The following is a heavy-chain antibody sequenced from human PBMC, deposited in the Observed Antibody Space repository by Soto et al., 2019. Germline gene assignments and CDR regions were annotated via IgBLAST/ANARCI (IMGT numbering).Heavy chain of an antibody. CDR2: ISGSGGST. D-gene: IGHD6-19*01. J-gene: IGHJ3*02. Sequence: PGGSLRLSCAASGFTFSSYAMSWVRQAPGKGLEWVSAISGSGGSTYYADSVKGRFTISRDNSKNTLYLQMNSLRAEDTAVYYCAKSGSGWQTLPDAFDIWGQGTMVTVSS. CDR3: AKSGSGWQTLPDAFDI. CDR1: GFTFSSYA. V-gene: IGHV3-23*01.